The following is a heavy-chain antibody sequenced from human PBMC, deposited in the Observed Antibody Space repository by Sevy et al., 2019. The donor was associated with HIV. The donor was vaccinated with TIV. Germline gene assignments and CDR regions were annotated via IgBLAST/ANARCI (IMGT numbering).Heavy chain of an antibody. CDR2: IRYDGSNK. V-gene: IGHV3-30*02. CDR1: GFTFSSYG. D-gene: IGHD6-6*01. CDR3: AKDGSRSIAARPNWFDP. J-gene: IGHJ5*02. Sequence: GGSLRLSCAASGFTFSSYGMHWVRQAPGKGLEWVAFIRYDGSNKYYADSVKGRFTISRDNSKNTLYLQMNSLRAEDTAVYYCAKDGSRSIAARPNWFDPWGQGTLVTVSS.